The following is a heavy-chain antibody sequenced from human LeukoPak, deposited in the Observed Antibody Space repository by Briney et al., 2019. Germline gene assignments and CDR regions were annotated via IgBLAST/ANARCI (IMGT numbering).Heavy chain of an antibody. CDR2: IRYDGSNK. CDR3: AKDPTHYRVWDDYDSRRLSH. D-gene: IGHD3-22*01. J-gene: IGHJ4*02. CDR1: GFTFSSYG. V-gene: IGHV3-30*02. Sequence: GGSLRLSCEASGFTFSSYGMHWVRQAPGKGLEWVAFIRYDGSNKYYADSVKGRSTISRDNSKNTLYLQMNSLRAEDTAVYYCAKDPTHYRVWDDYDSRRLSHWGQGTLVTVSS.